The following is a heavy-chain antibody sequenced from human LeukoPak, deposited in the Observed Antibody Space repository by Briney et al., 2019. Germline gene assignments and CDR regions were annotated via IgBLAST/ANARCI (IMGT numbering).Heavy chain of an antibody. D-gene: IGHD5-18*01. CDR1: GFTFSSYW. Sequence: PGGSLRLSCTASGFTFSSYWMNWVRQAPGKGLEWVANIKQDGSEKYYVDSVKGRFTISRDNAKNSLYLQMNSLRGEDTAVYYCARKTSPGYSYGFDYWGQGTLVTVSS. CDR3: ARKTSPGYSYGFDY. CDR2: IKQDGSEK. V-gene: IGHV3-7*02. J-gene: IGHJ4*02.